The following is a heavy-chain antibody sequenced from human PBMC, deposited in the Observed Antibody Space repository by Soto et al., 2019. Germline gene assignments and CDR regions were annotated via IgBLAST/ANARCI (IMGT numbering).Heavy chain of an antibody. V-gene: IGHV1-3*01. CDR3: ARGPGGPDGPGDY. J-gene: IGHJ4*02. D-gene: IGHD2-15*01. CDR1: WFTFTWYA. Sequence: QVQLVQSWAGGEEPGGSRKGSCKASWFTFTWYAIEWVRQAPGKRLEWMGWINAGNGNTKYSQKFQGRVTITRDTSASTAYMELSSLRSEDTAVYYCARGPGGPDGPGDYWGQGTLVTVSS. CDR2: INAGNGNT.